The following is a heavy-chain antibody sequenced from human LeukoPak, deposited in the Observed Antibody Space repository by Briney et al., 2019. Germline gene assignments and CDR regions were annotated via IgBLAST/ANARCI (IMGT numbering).Heavy chain of an antibody. CDR2: ISGSGGST. Sequence: GGSLRLSCAASGFTFSSYAMSWVRQAPGKGLEWVSAISGSGGSTYYADPVKGRFTISRDNSKNTLYLQMNSLRAEDTAVYYCAKYVAAGGTNWFDPWGQGTLVTVSS. CDR3: AKYVAAGGTNWFDP. D-gene: IGHD6-13*01. J-gene: IGHJ5*02. CDR1: GFTFSSYA. V-gene: IGHV3-23*01.